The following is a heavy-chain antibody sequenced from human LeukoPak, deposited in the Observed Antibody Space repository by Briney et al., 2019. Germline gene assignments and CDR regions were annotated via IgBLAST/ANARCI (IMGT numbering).Heavy chain of an antibody. CDR3: ARARTYSSGWWYYFDY. CDR2: LYSGSST. D-gene: IGHD6-19*01. V-gene: IGHV3-66*01. J-gene: IGHJ4*02. Sequence: QPGGSLRLSCAASGFTVSSNYMSWVRQAPGKGLEWVSILYSGSSTYYADSVEGRFTISRGTSRNTLYLQMNSLRAEDTAIYYCARARTYSSGWWYYFDYWGQGTLVTVSS. CDR1: GFTVSSNY.